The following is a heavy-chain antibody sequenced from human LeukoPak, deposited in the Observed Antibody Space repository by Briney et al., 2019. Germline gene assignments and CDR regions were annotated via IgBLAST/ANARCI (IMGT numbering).Heavy chain of an antibody. J-gene: IGHJ3*02. CDR2: ISSSSSYI. CDR3: ARGDQLLSGNDAFDI. V-gene: IGHV3-21*01. Sequence: GGSLRLSCAASGFTFSSYSMNWVRQAPGKGLEWVSSISSSSSYIYYADSVKGRFTISRDNAKNSLYLQMNSLRAEDTAVYYCARGDQLLSGNDAFDIWGQGTMVTVSS. D-gene: IGHD2-2*01. CDR1: GFTFSSYS.